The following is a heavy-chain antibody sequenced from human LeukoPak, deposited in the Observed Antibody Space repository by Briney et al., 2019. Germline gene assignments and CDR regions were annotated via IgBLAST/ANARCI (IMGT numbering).Heavy chain of an antibody. J-gene: IGHJ3*02. D-gene: IGHD1-26*01. CDR1: GFSFSNYG. CDR2: ISTTSSYI. Sequence: RGSLRLSCAASGFSFSNYGMHWVRQAPGKGLEWVSCISTTSSYIFYADSVRGRFTISRDNAKNSLYLQMDSLRAEDTAVYYCARGGIITSYAFEIWGQGTMVTVSS. V-gene: IGHV3-21*01. CDR3: ARGGIITSYAFEI.